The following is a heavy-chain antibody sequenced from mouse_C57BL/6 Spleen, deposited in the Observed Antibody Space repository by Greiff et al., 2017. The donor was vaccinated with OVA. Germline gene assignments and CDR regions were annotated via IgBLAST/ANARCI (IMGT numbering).Heavy chain of an antibody. CDR2: IYPGNSDT. CDR3: TRGSKGWYFDV. V-gene: IGHV1-5*01. J-gene: IGHJ1*03. CDR1: GYTFTSYW. Sequence: EVQGVESGTVLARPGASVKMSCKTSGYTFTSYWMHWVKQRPGQGLEWIGAIYPGNSDTSYNQKFKGKAKLTAVTSASTAYMELSSLTNEDSAVYYCTRGSKGWYFDVWGTGTTVTVSS. D-gene: IGHD1-3*01.